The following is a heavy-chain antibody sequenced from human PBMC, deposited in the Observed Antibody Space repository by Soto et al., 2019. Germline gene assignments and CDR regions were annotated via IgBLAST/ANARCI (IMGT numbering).Heavy chain of an antibody. D-gene: IGHD3-10*02. CDR2: IYHSGST. J-gene: IGHJ6*02. CDR3: ASVRGGYYYAMDV. CDR1: GGSISSSNW. V-gene: IGHV4-4*02. Sequence: QVQLQESGPGLVKPSGTLSLTCAVSGGSISSSNWWSWVRQPPGKGLEWIGEIYHSGSTNYNPSLQSRVTLSLDXXKNQFSLKLSSVTAADTAVYYCASVRGGYYYAMDVWGQGTTVTVSS.